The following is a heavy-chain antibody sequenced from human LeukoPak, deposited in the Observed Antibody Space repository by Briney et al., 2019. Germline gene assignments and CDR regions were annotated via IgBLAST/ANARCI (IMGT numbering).Heavy chain of an antibody. Sequence: PSETLSLTCTVSGGSISSYYWGWIRQPPGKGLEWIGYIYYSGSTNYNPSLKSRVTISVDTSKNQFSLELTSVTAADTAVYYCARQVSAYYYGMDVWGQGTTVTVSS. J-gene: IGHJ6*02. V-gene: IGHV4-59*08. CDR3: ARQVSAYYYGMDV. CDR1: GGSISSYY. CDR2: IYYSGST.